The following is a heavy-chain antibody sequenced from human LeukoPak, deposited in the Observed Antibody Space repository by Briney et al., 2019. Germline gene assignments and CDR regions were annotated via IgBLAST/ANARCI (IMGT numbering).Heavy chain of an antibody. J-gene: IGHJ4*02. D-gene: IGHD3-3*01. Sequence: SETLSLTCTVSGGSVSSGSYYWSWIRQPPGKGLEWIGYIYYTGSTNYNPSLKSRVTISVDTSKNQFSLELNSVTAADTAVYYCAREMSTGVVLTSFDYWGQGTLVTVSS. CDR1: GGSVSSGSYY. CDR3: AREMSTGVVLTSFDY. CDR2: IYYTGST. V-gene: IGHV4-61*01.